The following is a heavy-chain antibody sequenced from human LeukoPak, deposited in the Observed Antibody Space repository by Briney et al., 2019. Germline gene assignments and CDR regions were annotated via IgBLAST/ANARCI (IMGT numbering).Heavy chain of an antibody. Sequence: GGSLRLSCAASGFTFSSYAMSWVRQAPGKGLEWASAISGSGGSTYYADSVKGRFTTSRDNSKNTLYLQMNSLRAEDTAVYYCAKDRGGYYDILTGSGYYFDYWGQGTLVTVSS. D-gene: IGHD3-9*01. CDR1: GFTFSSYA. CDR2: ISGSGGST. V-gene: IGHV3-23*01. CDR3: AKDRGGYYDILTGSGYYFDY. J-gene: IGHJ4*02.